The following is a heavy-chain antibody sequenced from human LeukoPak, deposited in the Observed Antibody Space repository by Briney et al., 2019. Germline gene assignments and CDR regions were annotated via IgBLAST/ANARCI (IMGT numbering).Heavy chain of an antibody. CDR2: INSDGSST. Sequence: SGGSLRLSCAASGFTFSSYWMHRVRQAPGKGLVWVSRINSDGSSTSYADSVKGRFTVSRDNAKNTLYLQMNSLRVEDTAVYYCASDYYDSSGYYYFDYWGQGTLVTVSS. V-gene: IGHV3-74*01. CDR1: GFTFSSYW. CDR3: ASDYYDSSGYYYFDY. J-gene: IGHJ4*02. D-gene: IGHD3-22*01.